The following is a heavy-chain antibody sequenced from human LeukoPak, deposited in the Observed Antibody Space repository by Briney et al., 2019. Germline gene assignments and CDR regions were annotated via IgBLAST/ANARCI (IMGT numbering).Heavy chain of an antibody. J-gene: IGHJ5*02. CDR1: GGSISSFY. D-gene: IGHD1-1*01. Sequence: PSETLSLTCTVSGGSISSFYWSWIRQPPGMGLEWIGYIYYSGSTNYNPSLKSRVTISVDTSKNQFSLKLSSVTAADTAVYYCARHGTSGTNLNWFDPWGQGTLVTVSS. V-gene: IGHV4-59*01. CDR3: ARHGTSGTNLNWFDP. CDR2: IYYSGST.